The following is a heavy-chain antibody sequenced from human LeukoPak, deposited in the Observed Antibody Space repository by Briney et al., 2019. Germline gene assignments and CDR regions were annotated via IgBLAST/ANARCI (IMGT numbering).Heavy chain of an antibody. D-gene: IGHD3-22*01. CDR1: GGSINTPNYY. J-gene: IGHJ5*02. V-gene: IGHV4-39*07. Sequence: SETLSLTCTVSGGSINTPNYYWGWIRQTPGKGLEWIGNIFYSGGTYYSPSLTSRVAISLDTSRNQFSLKLSSVTAADTAVYYCASNNYYDSSGYPPDPWGQGTLVTVSS. CDR2: IFYSGGT. CDR3: ASNNYYDSSGYPPDP.